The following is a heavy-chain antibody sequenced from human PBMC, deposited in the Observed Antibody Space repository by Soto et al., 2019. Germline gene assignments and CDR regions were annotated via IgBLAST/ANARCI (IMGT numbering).Heavy chain of an antibody. CDR2: GYYTGST. D-gene: IGHD5-12*01. V-gene: IGHV4-59*08. J-gene: IGHJ3*01. Sequence: TLSLTCTVSGGSLSSYYWSWIRQPPGKGLEWIGYGYYTGSTNYNPSLKSRVTISVDTSKNQFSLKLRSVTAADTAVYYCARQNSGNDWDAFDVWGQGTMVTVSS. CDR1: GGSLSSYY. CDR3: ARQNSGNDWDAFDV.